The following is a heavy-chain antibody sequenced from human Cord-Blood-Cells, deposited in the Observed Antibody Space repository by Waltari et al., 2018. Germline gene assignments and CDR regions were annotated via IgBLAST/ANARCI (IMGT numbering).Heavy chain of an antibody. CDR1: GGSFRGYY. Sequence: QVQLQQWGAGLLKPSETLSLTCAVYGGSFRGYYWSWIRKPPGKGLEWIGEINHSGSTNYNPSLKSRVTISVDTSKNQFSLKLSSVTAADTAVYYCARASSLYCSSTSCYDAFDIWGQGTMVTVSS. CDR2: INHSGST. D-gene: IGHD2-2*01. CDR3: ARASSLYCSSTSCYDAFDI. V-gene: IGHV4-34*01. J-gene: IGHJ3*02.